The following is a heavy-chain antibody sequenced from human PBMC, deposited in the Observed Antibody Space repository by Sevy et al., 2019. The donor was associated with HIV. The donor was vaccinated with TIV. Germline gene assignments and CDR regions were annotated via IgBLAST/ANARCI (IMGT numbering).Heavy chain of an antibody. V-gene: IGHV3-23*01. Sequence: GGSLRLSCAASGFTFSSYAMSWVRQAPGKGLEWVSAISGSGGSTYYADSVKGRFTISRDNSKNTLYLQMNSLRAEDTAVYYCAKDLLHRDSSDYSAFDIWGQGTMVTVS. CDR1: GFTFSSYA. J-gene: IGHJ3*02. CDR2: ISGSGGST. D-gene: IGHD3-22*01. CDR3: AKDLLHRDSSDYSAFDI.